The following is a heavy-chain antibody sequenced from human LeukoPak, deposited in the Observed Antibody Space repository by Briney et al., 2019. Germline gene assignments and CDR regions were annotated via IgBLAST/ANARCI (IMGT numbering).Heavy chain of an antibody. CDR3: AKDREGSTFDN. J-gene: IGHJ4*02. CDR1: GFTFSNYD. Sequence: GGSLRLSCAASGFTFSNYDMHWVRQAPGKGLEGVAVISYDGSNKYYADSVKGRFTISRDNSKNTVYLQMNSLRAEDTGVYYCAKDREGSTFDNWGQGTLVTVSS. V-gene: IGHV3-30*18. CDR2: ISYDGSNK. D-gene: IGHD5/OR15-5a*01.